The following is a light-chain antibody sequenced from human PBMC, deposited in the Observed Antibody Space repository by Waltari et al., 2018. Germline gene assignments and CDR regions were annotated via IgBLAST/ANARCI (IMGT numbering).Light chain of an antibody. CDR3: QNHERIPAT. CDR1: QSISMY. CDR2: EAA. J-gene: IGKJ1*01. Sequence: IVLTQSPGTLYLSAGERATLSCSARQSISMYLVWYQEKPGQPPRLLSYEAARRATVSPDRFSGSVAGTDFSLTLRRLGPEDFGVYYCQNHERIPATFGQGTRVEI. V-gene: IGKV3-20*01.